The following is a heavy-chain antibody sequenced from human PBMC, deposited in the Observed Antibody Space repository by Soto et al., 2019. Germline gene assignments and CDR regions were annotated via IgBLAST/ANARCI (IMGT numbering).Heavy chain of an antibody. V-gene: IGHV1-8*01. Sequence: ASVQVSCKASGYTFTSYDINWVRQATGQGLEWMGWMNPNSGNTGYAQKFQGRVTMTRNTSISTAYMELSSLRSEDTAVYYCARDLGYCSGGSCARDYWGQGTLVTVSS. J-gene: IGHJ4*02. CDR3: ARDLGYCSGGSCARDY. D-gene: IGHD2-15*01. CDR2: MNPNSGNT. CDR1: GYTFTSYD.